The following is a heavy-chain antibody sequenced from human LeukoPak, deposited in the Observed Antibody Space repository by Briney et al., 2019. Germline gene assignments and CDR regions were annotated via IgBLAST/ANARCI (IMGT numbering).Heavy chain of an antibody. V-gene: IGHV3-48*01. Sequence: QAGGSLRLSCAASGFTFSSYSMNWVRQAPGGGRGGVSYISASSGAIYYADCVKGRFTISRDNAKNSLYLQMNSLRAEDTAVYYCAPPKADGISDYWGQGTLVTVSS. J-gene: IGHJ4*02. CDR2: ISASSGAI. CDR3: APPKADGISDY. D-gene: IGHD5-24*01. CDR1: GFTFSSYS.